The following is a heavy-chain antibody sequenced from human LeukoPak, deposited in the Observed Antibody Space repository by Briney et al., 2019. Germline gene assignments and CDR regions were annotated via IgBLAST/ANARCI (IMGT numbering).Heavy chain of an antibody. D-gene: IGHD5-18*01. CDR2: ISYDGSNK. CDR1: GFTFSSYA. V-gene: IGHV3-30*04. J-gene: IGHJ4*02. Sequence: GRSLRLSCAASGFTFSSYAMHWVRQAPGKGLEWVAVISYDGSNKYYADSVKGRFTISRDNSKNTLYLQMNSLRAEDTAVYYCARNTEKVGLIQLWFDYWGQGTLVTVSS. CDR3: ARNTEKVGLIQLWFDY.